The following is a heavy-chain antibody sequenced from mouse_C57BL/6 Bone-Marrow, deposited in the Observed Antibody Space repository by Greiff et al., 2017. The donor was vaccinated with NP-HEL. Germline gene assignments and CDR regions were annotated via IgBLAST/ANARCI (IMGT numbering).Heavy chain of an antibody. Sequence: QVHVKQSGAELARPGASVKLTCKASGYTFTSYGISWVKQRTGQGLEWIGEIYPRSGNTYYNEKFKGKATLTADKSSSTAYMELRSLTSEDSAVYFCARWSNSFAYWGQGTLVTVSA. D-gene: IGHD2-5*01. CDR2: IYPRSGNT. V-gene: IGHV1-81*01. CDR3: ARWSNSFAY. J-gene: IGHJ3*01. CDR1: GYTFTSYG.